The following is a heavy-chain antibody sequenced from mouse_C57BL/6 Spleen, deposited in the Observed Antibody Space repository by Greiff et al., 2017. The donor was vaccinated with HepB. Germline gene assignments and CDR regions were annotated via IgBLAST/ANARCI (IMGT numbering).Heavy chain of an antibody. CDR2: INPYNGGT. D-gene: IGHD2-1*01. CDR1: GYTFTDYY. Sequence: EVNLVESGPVLVKPGASVKMSCKASGYTFTDYYMNWVKQSHGKSLEWIGVINPYNGGTSYNQKFKGKATLTVDKSSSTAYMELNSLTSEDSAVYYCARWDGNYDYYAMDYWGQGTSVTVSS. CDR3: ARWDGNYDYYAMDY. J-gene: IGHJ4*01. V-gene: IGHV1-19*01.